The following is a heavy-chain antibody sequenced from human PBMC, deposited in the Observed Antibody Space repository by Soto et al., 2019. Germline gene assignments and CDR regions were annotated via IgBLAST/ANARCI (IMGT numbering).Heavy chain of an antibody. V-gene: IGHV1-69*08. J-gene: IGHJ4*02. D-gene: IGHD3-10*01. CDR3: ARDGEMAGYY. Sequence: QVQLVQSGAEVKKPGSSVKVSCKASGGTFSSYTISWVRQAPGQGLEWMGRIIPTLGIANYAQQFQGRVTITADKSTSTAYMDLSSLRSEDTAVYYCARDGEMAGYYWGQGTLVTVSS. CDR2: IIPTLGIA. CDR1: GGTFSSYT.